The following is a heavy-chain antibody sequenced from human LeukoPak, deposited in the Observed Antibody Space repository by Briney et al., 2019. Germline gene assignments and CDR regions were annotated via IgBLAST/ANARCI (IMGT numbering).Heavy chain of an antibody. CDR1: GYTFTNFD. CDR2: MNPVSGNA. D-gene: IGHD3-22*01. J-gene: IGHJ6*03. CDR3: ARDLLSYYDSGGYYYRDYYYMDV. V-gene: IGHV1-8*01. Sequence: ASVKVSCKASGYTFTNFDINWVRQAPGQGLEWMGWMNPVSGNAGSAQKLQGRVTMTTDTSTSTGYMELRSLRSDDTAVYYCARDLLSYYDSGGYYYRDYYYMDVWGKGTTVTVSS.